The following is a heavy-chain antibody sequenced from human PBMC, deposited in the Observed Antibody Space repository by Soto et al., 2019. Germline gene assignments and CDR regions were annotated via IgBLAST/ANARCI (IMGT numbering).Heavy chain of an antibody. CDR2: INHSGTI. D-gene: IGHD3-10*01. V-gene: IGHV4-34*02. Sequence: QVQLQQWGPGLLKPSETLSLTCSVNGGSFSYYYWSWIRQSPGKGLEWIGEINHSGTINFNPSLKSRVTISIDTSENQFSLTLRSVTAADTAIYYCARSFRAVSLDWGEGTLVTVSS. CDR3: ARSFRAVSLD. J-gene: IGHJ4*02. CDR1: GGSFSYYY.